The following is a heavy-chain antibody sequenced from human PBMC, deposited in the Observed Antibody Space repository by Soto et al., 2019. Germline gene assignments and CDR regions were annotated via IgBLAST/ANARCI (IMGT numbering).Heavy chain of an antibody. V-gene: IGHV1-2*02. Sequence: ASVKVSCKASGYTFTDYYLLWVRQAPGQGLEWMGWINPNSGATNYAQKFRGRVTMTRDTSISTAYMELSRLRSDDTAVYYFLWGPAAIESGYYYYNMDVWGQGTTVTVSS. CDR3: LWGPAAIESGYYYYNMDV. D-gene: IGHD2-2*01. J-gene: IGHJ6*02. CDR2: INPNSGAT. CDR1: GYTFTDYY.